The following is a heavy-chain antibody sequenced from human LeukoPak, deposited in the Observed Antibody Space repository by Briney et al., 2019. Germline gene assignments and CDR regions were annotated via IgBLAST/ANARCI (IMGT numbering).Heavy chain of an antibody. CDR3: AKVGSYGSSPFDY. J-gene: IGHJ4*02. CDR2: IRYDGSNK. CDR1: GFTFSSYG. D-gene: IGHD1-26*01. Sequence: GGSLRLSCAASGFTFSSYGMHWVRQAPGKGLEWVAFIRYDGSNKYYADSVKGRFTISRDNSKNTLYLQMNSLRAEDTAVYYCAKVGSYGSSPFDYCGQGTLVTVSS. V-gene: IGHV3-30*02.